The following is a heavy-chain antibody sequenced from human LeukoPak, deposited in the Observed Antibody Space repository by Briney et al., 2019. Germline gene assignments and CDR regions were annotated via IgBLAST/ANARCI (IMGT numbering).Heavy chain of an antibody. Sequence: PSETLSLTCAVYGGSFSGYYWSWIRQPPGKGPEWIGEINHSGSTNYNPSLKSRVTISGDTSKNQFSLKLSSVTAADTAVYYCARSPSYYYGSGSYVRSYYYYYMDVWGKGTTVTVSS. CDR1: GGSFSGYY. CDR2: INHSGST. J-gene: IGHJ6*03. V-gene: IGHV4-34*01. CDR3: ARSPSYYYGSGSYVRSYYYYYMDV. D-gene: IGHD3-10*01.